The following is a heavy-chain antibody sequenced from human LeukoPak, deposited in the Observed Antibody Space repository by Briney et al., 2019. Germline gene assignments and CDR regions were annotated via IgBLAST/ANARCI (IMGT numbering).Heavy chain of an antibody. CDR3: ARIRSYGNHYYGMDV. CDR1: GFTVSSNY. CDR2: IYSGGST. J-gene: IGHJ6*02. D-gene: IGHD4-17*01. V-gene: IGHV3-53*01. Sequence: GGSLRLSCAASGFTVSSNYMSWVRQAPGKGLEWVSVIYSGGSTYYADSVKGRFTISRDNSKNTLYLQMNSLRAEDTAVYYCARIRSYGNHYYGMDVWGQGTTVTVSS.